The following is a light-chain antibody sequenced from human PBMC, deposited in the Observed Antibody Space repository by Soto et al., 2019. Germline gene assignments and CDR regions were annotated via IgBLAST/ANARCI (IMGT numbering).Light chain of an antibody. V-gene: IGKV1-39*01. CDR3: QQSYRPPT. J-gene: IGKJ5*01. Sequence: DIQMTQSPSSLHAAVEERVTIICRARQSLNRFLNWYQQKPGKAPKLLIYEASTLQRGVPSRVSGNASGTEFALTISSLQPEDFAIYHCQQSYRPPTIGQGTRLEIK. CDR1: QSLNRF. CDR2: EAS.